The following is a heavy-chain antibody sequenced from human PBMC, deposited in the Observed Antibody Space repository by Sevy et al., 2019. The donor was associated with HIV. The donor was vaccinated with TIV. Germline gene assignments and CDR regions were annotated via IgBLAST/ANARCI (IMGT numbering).Heavy chain of an antibody. CDR3: ITDPAYRGYDEEVINYYFYGMDV. D-gene: IGHD5-12*01. J-gene: IGHJ6*02. CDR1: GFTFSSAW. CDR2: IKSEFDGGAI. V-gene: IGHV3-15*01. Sequence: GGSLRLSCTASGFTFSSAWMSWVRQAPGKGLEWVGRIKSEFDGGAIDYAAPVKGNFTISREDSKNTVYLQMNSLKTEDTAVYYCITDPAYRGYDEEVINYYFYGMDVWGQGTTVTVSS.